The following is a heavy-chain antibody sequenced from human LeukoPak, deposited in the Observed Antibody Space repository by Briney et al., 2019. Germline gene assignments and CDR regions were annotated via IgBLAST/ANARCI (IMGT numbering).Heavy chain of an antibody. Sequence: SETLSLTCTVSGDSISSRTYYWGWIRQPPGKGLEWIGSIYYSGSAYYNPSLKSRVTISVDTSKNQFSLKLDSVTAADTAVYYCARGRGEGRGIAMVRGVRAPSYNWFDPWGHGTQVTVSS. CDR3: ARGRGEGRGIAMVRGVRAPSYNWFDP. D-gene: IGHD3-10*01. CDR1: GDSISSRTYY. V-gene: IGHV4-39*07. CDR2: IYYSGSA. J-gene: IGHJ5*02.